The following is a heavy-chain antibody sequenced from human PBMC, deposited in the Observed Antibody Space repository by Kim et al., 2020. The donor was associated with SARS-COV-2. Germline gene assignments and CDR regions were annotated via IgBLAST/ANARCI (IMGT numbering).Heavy chain of an antibody. J-gene: IGHJ4*02. D-gene: IGHD3-3*01. V-gene: IGHV3-23*01. Sequence: GGSLRLSCAASGFTFSSYAMSWVRQAPGKGLEWVSAISGSGGSTYYADSVKGRFTISRDNSKNTLYLQMNSLRAEDTAVYYCAGGFRFLEWPLDYWGQGTLVTVSS. CDR2: ISGSGGST. CDR3: AGGFRFLEWPLDY. CDR1: GFTFSSYA.